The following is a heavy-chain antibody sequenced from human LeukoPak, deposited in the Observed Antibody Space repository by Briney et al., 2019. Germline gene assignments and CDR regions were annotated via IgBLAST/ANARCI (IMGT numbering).Heavy chain of an antibody. J-gene: IGHJ6*03. D-gene: IGHD5-12*01. CDR3: AREGERGYKDYMDV. V-gene: IGHV4-39*07. CDR1: GGSISSSSYY. CDR2: IYYSGST. Sequence: SETLSLTCTVSGGSISSSSYYWGWIRQPPGKGLEWIGSIYYSGSTYYNPSLKSRVTISVDTSKNQFSLKLSSVTAADTAVYYCAREGERGYKDYMDVWGKGTTVTVSS.